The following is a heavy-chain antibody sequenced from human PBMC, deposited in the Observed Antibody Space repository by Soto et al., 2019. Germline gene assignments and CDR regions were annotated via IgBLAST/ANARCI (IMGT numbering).Heavy chain of an antibody. CDR1: GGSISSYY. CDR3: ARDHHSSGWSDVDY. D-gene: IGHD6-19*01. Sequence: PSETLSLTCTVSGGSISSYYWSWIRQPAGKGLEWIGRIYTSGSTNYNPSLKSRVTMSVDTSKNQFSLKLSAVTAADTAVYYCARDHHSSGWSDVDYWGQGTLVTVSS. J-gene: IGHJ4*02. CDR2: IYTSGST. V-gene: IGHV4-4*07.